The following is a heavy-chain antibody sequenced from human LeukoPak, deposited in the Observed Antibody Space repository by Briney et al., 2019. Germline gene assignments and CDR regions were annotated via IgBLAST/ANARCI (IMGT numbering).Heavy chain of an antibody. V-gene: IGHV5-10-1*01. Sequence: GESLKISCKGSGYTFTNNWITWVRQMPGRGLEWMGRIDPVDSHTDYNPSFQGHVTISVDKAINTVYLQWGSLEASDSAMYYCARSIFSSGYYYPFDYWGQGTLVTVSS. CDR1: GYTFTNNW. CDR3: ARSIFSSGYYYPFDY. J-gene: IGHJ4*02. D-gene: IGHD3-22*01. CDR2: IDPVDSHT.